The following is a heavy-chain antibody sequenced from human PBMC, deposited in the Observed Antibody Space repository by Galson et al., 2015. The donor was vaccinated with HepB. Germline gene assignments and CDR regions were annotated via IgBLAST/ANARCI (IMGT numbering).Heavy chain of an antibody. Sequence: SLRLSCAVSGFTFSYYAMSWVRQAPGKGLEWVSAITPSGDNTYSADSMKGRFTISRDNSQNTLFLQMHSLRADDTAIYFCAKVFPEKTDGWYRQALYYFDSWGQGTRVTVSS. J-gene: IGHJ4*02. CDR1: GFTFSYYA. CDR2: ITPSGDNT. CDR3: AKVFPEKTDGWYRQALYYFDS. V-gene: IGHV3-23*01. D-gene: IGHD6-19*01.